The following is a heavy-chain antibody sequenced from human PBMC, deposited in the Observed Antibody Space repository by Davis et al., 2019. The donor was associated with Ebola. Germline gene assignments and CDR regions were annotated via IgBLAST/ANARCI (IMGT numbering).Heavy chain of an antibody. Sequence: ASVKVSCKASGYTFTSYDINWVRQAPGQRLEWMGWINAGNGDTKYSQKFQGRVTITRDTSATTAYMELSTLRSEDTAVYYCAKGGSGTVSWFDLWGQGTLVTVSS. CDR1: GYTFTSYD. J-gene: IGHJ5*02. D-gene: IGHD3-10*01. CDR3: AKGGSGTVSWFDL. CDR2: INAGNGDT. V-gene: IGHV1-3*01.